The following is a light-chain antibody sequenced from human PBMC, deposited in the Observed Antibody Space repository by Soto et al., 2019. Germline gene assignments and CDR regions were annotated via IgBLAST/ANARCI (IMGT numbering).Light chain of an antibody. CDR3: SSYTSSSSVI. Sequence: QSVLTQPASVSGSPGQSIAISCTGTSSDVGAYDYVSWYQQHPGKAPKLMIYDVKYRPSGVSNRFSGSKSGNTASLTSSGLQAEDEADYYCSSYTSSSSVIFGGGTKLTVL. J-gene: IGLJ2*01. CDR1: SSDVGAYDY. CDR2: DVK. V-gene: IGLV2-14*01.